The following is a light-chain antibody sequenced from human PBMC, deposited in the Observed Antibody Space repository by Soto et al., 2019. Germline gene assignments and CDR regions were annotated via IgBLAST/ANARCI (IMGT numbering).Light chain of an antibody. CDR1: SSDVGGYNY. Sequence: QSALTQPASVSGSPGQSITISCTGTSSDVGGYNYVSWYQQHPGKAPKLMIYEVSYRPSGVSNRFSGSKSGNTASLTISGLQAEDEAGYYCSSLTSTNTLAFGGGTQLTVL. CDR2: EVS. CDR3: SSLTSTNTLA. V-gene: IGLV2-14*01. J-gene: IGLJ2*01.